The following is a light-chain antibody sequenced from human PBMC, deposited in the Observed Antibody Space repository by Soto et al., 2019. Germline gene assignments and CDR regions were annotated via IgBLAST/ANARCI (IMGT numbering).Light chain of an antibody. CDR3: GTWDSSLSAGV. V-gene: IGLV1-51*01. CDR1: SSNIGGNS. Sequence: SVLTQPPSVSAAPGQKVTISCSGSSSNIGGNSVSWYQQLPGTAPKLLIYDDNKRPSGIPGRFSGSKSGTSATLGITGLQTGDEADYYCGTWDSSLSAGVFGTGTKVTVL. CDR2: DDN. J-gene: IGLJ1*01.